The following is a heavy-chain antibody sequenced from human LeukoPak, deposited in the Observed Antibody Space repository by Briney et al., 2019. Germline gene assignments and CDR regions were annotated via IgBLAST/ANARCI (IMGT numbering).Heavy chain of an antibody. CDR2: ISSNGGST. Sequence: GGSLRLSCAASGFTFSSYAMHWVRQAPGKGLEYVSAISSNGGSTYYANFVKGRFTISRDNSKNTLYLQMGSLRAEDMAVYYCARGRATIPYYYYYMDVWGKGTTVTISS. CDR1: GFTFSSYA. J-gene: IGHJ6*03. CDR3: ARGRATIPYYYYYMDV. V-gene: IGHV3-64*01. D-gene: IGHD5-12*01.